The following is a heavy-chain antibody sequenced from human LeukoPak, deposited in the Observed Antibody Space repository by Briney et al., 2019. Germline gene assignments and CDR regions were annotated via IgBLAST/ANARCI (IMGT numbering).Heavy chain of an antibody. J-gene: IGHJ4*02. Sequence: PSETLSLTCTVSGGSISSYYWGWIRQPPGKGLEWIGSIYYSGSTYYNPSLKSRVTISVDTSKNQFSLKLSSVTAADTAVYYCASPFDSSGRDYWGQGTLVTVSS. CDR1: GGSISSYY. CDR2: IYYSGST. V-gene: IGHV4-39*01. CDR3: ASPFDSSGRDY. D-gene: IGHD3-22*01.